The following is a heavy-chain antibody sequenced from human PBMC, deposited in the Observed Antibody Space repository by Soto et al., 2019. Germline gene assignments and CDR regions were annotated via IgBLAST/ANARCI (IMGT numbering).Heavy chain of an antibody. V-gene: IGHV3-74*01. Sequence: EVQLVESGGGLVQPGGSLRLSCAASAFTFNSYWMHWVRQAPGKGLVWVSRINSDGRTTNYADSVKGRFTISRDNAENTLYLQMNSLSAEDTAVYYCARGLKGYYGVDVWGQGTTVTVSS. CDR1: AFTFNSYW. J-gene: IGHJ6*02. CDR3: ARGLKGYYGVDV. CDR2: INSDGRTT.